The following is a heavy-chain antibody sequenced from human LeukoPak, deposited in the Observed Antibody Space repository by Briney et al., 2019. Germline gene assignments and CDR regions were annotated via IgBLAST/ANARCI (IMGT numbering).Heavy chain of an antibody. CDR1: GFTFSSYG. CDR2: IWYDGSNK. J-gene: IGHJ4*02. Sequence: GGSLRLSCAASGFTFSSYGMHWVRQAPGKGLEWVAVIWYDGSNKYYADSVKGRFTISRDNSKNTLYLQMNSLRAEDTAVYYCAKSRVLRGYDPDSFDYWGQGTLVTVSS. D-gene: IGHD5-12*01. V-gene: IGHV3-33*06. CDR3: AKSRVLRGYDPDSFDY.